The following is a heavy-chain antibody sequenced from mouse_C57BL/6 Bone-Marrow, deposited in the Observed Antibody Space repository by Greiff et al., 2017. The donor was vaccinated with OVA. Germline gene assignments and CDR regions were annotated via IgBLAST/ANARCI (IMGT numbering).Heavy chain of an antibody. J-gene: IGHJ3*01. CDR3: ARGDITTVVATPFAY. CDR1: GYTFTSYW. D-gene: IGHD1-1*01. Sequence: QVQLQQPGAELVKPGASVKLSCKASGYTFTSYWMHWVKQRPGQGLEWIGMIHPNSGSTNYNEKFKSKATLTVDKSSSTAYMQLRSLTSADSAVYYCARGDITTVVATPFAYWGQGTLVTVSA. V-gene: IGHV1-64*01. CDR2: IHPNSGST.